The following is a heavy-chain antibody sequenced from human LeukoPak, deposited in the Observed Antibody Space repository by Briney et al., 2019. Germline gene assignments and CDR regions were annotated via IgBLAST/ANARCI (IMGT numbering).Heavy chain of an antibody. CDR3: ARDGAACGGDCYSDFDY. CDR2: TNTNTGNP. J-gene: IGHJ4*02. Sequence: ASVKVSCKASGYTFTSYAMNWVRQAPGQGLEWMGWTNTNTGNPTYAQGFTGRFVFSLDTSVSTAYLQISSLKAEDTAVYYCARDGAACGGDCYSDFDYWGQGTLVTVSS. CDR1: GYTFTSYA. D-gene: IGHD2-21*02. V-gene: IGHV7-4-1*02.